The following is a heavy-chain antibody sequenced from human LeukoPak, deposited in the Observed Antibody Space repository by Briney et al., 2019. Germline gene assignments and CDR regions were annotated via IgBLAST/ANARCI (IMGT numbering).Heavy chain of an antibody. CDR1: GGSFSGYY. Sequence: PSETLSLTCAVYGGSFSGYYWSWIRQPPGKGLEWIGEINHSGSTNYNPSLKSRVTISVDTPKNQFSLKLSSVTAADTAVYYCARGLKGRSFDYWGQGTLVTVSS. CDR2: INHSGST. V-gene: IGHV4-34*01. CDR3: ARGLKGRSFDY. J-gene: IGHJ4*02.